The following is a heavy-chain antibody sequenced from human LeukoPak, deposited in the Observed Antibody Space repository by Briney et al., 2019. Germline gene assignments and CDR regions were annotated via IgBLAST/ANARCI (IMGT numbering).Heavy chain of an antibody. J-gene: IGHJ4*02. Sequence: ASVKVSCKASGYTFTSYDINWVRQATGQGLEWMGWMNPNSGNTGYAQKFQGRVTITRNTSISTAYMELSSLRSEDTAVYYCAGGVVVPAAIAYWGQGTLVTVSS. V-gene: IGHV1-8*03. D-gene: IGHD2-2*01. CDR2: MNPNSGNT. CDR3: AGGVVVPAAIAY. CDR1: GYTFTSYD.